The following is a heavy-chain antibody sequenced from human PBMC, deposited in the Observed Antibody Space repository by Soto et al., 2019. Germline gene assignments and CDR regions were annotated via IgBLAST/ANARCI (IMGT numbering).Heavy chain of an antibody. D-gene: IGHD4-17*01. V-gene: IGHV1-69*13. J-gene: IGHJ4*02. Sequence: SVKVSCKASGGTFSSYAISWVRQAPGQGLEWMGGIIPIFGTANYAQKFQGRVTITADESTSTAYMELSSLRSEDTAVYYCASHYGGNSEFDYGGQGTLVTVSS. CDR3: ASHYGGNSEFDY. CDR2: IIPIFGTA. CDR1: GGTFSSYA.